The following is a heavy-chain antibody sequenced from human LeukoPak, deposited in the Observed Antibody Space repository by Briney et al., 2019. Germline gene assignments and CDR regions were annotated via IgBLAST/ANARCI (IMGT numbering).Heavy chain of an antibody. CDR1: GGSISGYY. D-gene: IGHD3-22*01. J-gene: IGHJ4*02. CDR3: AREDYDSSGYYYS. CDR2: IYTSGNT. Sequence: SETLSLTCTVSGGSISGYYWSWIRQPAGKGLGWIGRIYTSGNTNYNPSLKSRVTMSVDTSKNQFSLKLSSVTAADTAVYYCAREDYDSSGYYYSWGQGTLVTVSS. V-gene: IGHV4-4*07.